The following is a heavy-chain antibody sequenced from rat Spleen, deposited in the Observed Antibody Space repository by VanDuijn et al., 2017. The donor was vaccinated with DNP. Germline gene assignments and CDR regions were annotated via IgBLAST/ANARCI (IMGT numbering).Heavy chain of an antibody. Sequence: EVQLVESGGGLVQPGRSLKLSCAASGFTFSNYGMHWIRQAPTKGLEWVAYIRYDGGTTYYGDSVKGRFTISRDNAKSTLYLQMNSLRSEDTATYYCVRDRRDYGLDYWGQGVMVTVSS. CDR3: VRDRRDYGLDY. CDR1: GFTFSNYG. J-gene: IGHJ2*01. CDR2: IRYDGGTT. D-gene: IGHD1-11*01. V-gene: IGHV5-19*01.